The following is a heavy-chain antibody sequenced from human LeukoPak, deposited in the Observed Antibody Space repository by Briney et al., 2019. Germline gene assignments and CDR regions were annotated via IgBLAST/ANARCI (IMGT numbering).Heavy chain of an antibody. D-gene: IGHD4-17*01. J-gene: IGHJ4*02. CDR2: ISGSDGIT. CDR3: ARSSVTTSPNLGY. V-gene: IGHV3-23*01. Sequence: PGGSLRLSGAASGFTFSNYAMKWVRQAPGKGLEWVSHISGSDGITYYADSVKGRFTISRDNSKNTLYLQMNSLRAEDTAVYYCARSSVTTSPNLGYWGQGTQVTVSA. CDR1: GFTFSNYA.